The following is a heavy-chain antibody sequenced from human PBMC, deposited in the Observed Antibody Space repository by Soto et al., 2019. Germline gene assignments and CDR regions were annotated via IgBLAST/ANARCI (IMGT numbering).Heavy chain of an antibody. J-gene: IGHJ6*04. Sequence: EVQLVESGGGLVEPGRSLRLSCTASGFTVDDYAMHWVRQAPGEGLDWVSGLSWNSDKIVYADSVKGRFSISRDNAKNSMYVQMQSLRAEDTALYYCTKGWVGYFDGGMDVWGKETTVTVS. V-gene: IGHV3-9*01. D-gene: IGHD3-9*01. CDR1: GFTVDDYA. CDR3: TKGWVGYFDGGMDV. CDR2: LSWNSDKI.